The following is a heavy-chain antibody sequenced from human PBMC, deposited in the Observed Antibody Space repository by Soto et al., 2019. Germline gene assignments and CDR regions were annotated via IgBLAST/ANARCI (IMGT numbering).Heavy chain of an antibody. CDR2: ISAYNGNT. J-gene: IGHJ4*02. CDR3: ARDPGFRSDY. CDR1: GYTFTSYG. Sequence: QVQLVQSGAEVKKPGASVKVSCKASGYTFTSYGISWVRQAPGQGLEWMGWISAYNGNTNYAQKLXXRVTMPADRSTRTAYMELRSLRSDDTAVYYCARDPGFRSDYWGQGTLVTVSS. V-gene: IGHV1-18*01. D-gene: IGHD3-9*01.